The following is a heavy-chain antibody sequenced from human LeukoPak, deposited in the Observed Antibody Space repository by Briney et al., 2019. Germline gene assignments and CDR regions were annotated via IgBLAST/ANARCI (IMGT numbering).Heavy chain of an antibody. CDR2: ISSSSGYI. Sequence: PGGSLRLSCAASGFTFSSYSMNWVRQAPGKGLEWVSSISSSSGYIYYADSVKGRFTISRDNAKNSLYLQMNSLRAEDTAVYYCARDEVEMATNYGSHFDYWGQGTLVTVSS. V-gene: IGHV3-21*01. D-gene: IGHD5-24*01. CDR1: GFTFSSYS. J-gene: IGHJ4*02. CDR3: ARDEVEMATNYGSHFDY.